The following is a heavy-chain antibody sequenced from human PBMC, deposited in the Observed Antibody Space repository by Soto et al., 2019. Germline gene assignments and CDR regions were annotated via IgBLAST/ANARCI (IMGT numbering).Heavy chain of an antibody. J-gene: IGHJ5*02. Sequence: EVRLLESGGGLAQPGESLRLSCAASGFTFSSYAMNWVRQAPGKGLEWVSGIRGSGDRTYYADSVKGRFTISRDNSKNTLYLQVNSLRVEDTAVYFCTKGSTDLIIVPGGDPWGQGTLVTVSS. CDR3: TKGSTDLIIVPGGDP. CDR1: GFTFSSYA. D-gene: IGHD2-2*01. CDR2: IRGSGDRT. V-gene: IGHV3-23*01.